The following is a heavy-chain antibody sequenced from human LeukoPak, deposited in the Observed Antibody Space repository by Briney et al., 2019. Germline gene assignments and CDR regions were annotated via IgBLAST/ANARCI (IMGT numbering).Heavy chain of an antibody. D-gene: IGHD3-22*01. J-gene: IGHJ4*02. CDR3: AGGRPKRNYYDSSGYYSDY. V-gene: IGHV4-34*01. Sequence: SETLSLTCAVYGGSFSGYYWSWIRQPPGKGLEWIGEINHSGSTNYNPSLKSRVTISVDTSKNQFSLKLSSVTAADTAVYYCAGGRPKRNYYDSSGYYSDYWGQGTLVTVSS. CDR1: GGSFSGYY. CDR2: INHSGST.